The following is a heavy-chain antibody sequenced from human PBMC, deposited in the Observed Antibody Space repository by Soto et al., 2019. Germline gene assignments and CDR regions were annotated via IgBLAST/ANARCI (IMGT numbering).Heavy chain of an antibody. CDR3: ASMRRSIAVAAPRNWFDP. CDR1: GGSISSSSYY. D-gene: IGHD6-19*01. V-gene: IGHV4-39*01. J-gene: IGHJ5*02. Sequence: SETLSLTCTVSGGSISSSSYYWGWIRQPPGKGLEWIGSIYYSGSTYYNPSLKSRVTISVDTSKNQFSLKLSSVTAADTAVYYCASMRRSIAVAAPRNWFDPCGKGTLVTVSS. CDR2: IYYSGST.